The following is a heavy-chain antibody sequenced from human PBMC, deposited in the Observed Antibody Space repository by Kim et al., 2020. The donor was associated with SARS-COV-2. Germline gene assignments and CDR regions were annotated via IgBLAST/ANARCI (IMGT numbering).Heavy chain of an antibody. Sequence: GGSLRLSCVASGITFRSYSMNWVRQAPGKGLEWVSSISSSSSYIYYADSVKGRFTISRDNPKNSFYLHMHSLRAEDTAIYYCALTGRVVAFDILGQWTMV. V-gene: IGHV3-21*04. CDR1: GITFRSYS. CDR2: ISSSSSYI. D-gene: IGHD1-20*01. J-gene: IGHJ3*02. CDR3: ALTGRVVAFDI.